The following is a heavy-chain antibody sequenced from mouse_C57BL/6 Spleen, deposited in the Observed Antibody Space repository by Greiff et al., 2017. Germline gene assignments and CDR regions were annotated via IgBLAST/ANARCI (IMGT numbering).Heavy chain of an antibody. CDR1: GYTFTNYW. J-gene: IGHJ2*01. Sequence: QVQLKQSGAELVRPGTSAKMSCKASGYTFTNYWIGWAKQRPGHGLEWIGDIYPGGGYTNYNEKFKGKATLTADKSSSTAYMQFSSLTSEDSAIYYCAREDYGSSYYYFDYWGQGTTLTVSS. CDR2: IYPGGGYT. CDR3: AREDYGSSYYYFDY. D-gene: IGHD1-1*01. V-gene: IGHV1-63*01.